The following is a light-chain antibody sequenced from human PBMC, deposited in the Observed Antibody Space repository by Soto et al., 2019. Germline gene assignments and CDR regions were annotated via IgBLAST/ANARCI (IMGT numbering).Light chain of an antibody. CDR3: QQFGNSPYT. CDR2: GAS. Sequence: EIVLTQSPGTLSLSPGERATLSCRASQSVSSSYLAWYQQKPGQTPRLLIYGASSRATGIPDRFSDSGSGTDFTLTSTRLKPEDFAVYYCQQFGNSPYTFGQGTNLDSK. CDR1: QSVSSSY. V-gene: IGKV3-20*01. J-gene: IGKJ2*01.